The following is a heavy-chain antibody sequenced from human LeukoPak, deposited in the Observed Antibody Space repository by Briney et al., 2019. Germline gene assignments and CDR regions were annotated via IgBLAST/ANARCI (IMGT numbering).Heavy chain of an antibody. V-gene: IGHV3-23*01. CDR2: ISGSGGST. D-gene: IGHD3-22*01. Sequence: GGSLRLSCAASGSTFSSYAMSWVRRAPGKGLEWVSAISGSGGSTYYADSVKGRFTISRDNSKNTLYLQMNSLRAEDTAVYYCAKSQFSDYYDSSGYYSFDYWGQGTLVTVSS. CDR1: GSTFSSYA. CDR3: AKSQFSDYYDSSGYYSFDY. J-gene: IGHJ4*02.